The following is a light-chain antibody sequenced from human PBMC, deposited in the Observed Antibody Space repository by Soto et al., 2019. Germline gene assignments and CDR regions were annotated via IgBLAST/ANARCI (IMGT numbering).Light chain of an antibody. CDR3: LQDYNYPLT. CDR1: QDVSSW. Sequence: DVQMTQSPSTLSASVGARVPITCRANQDVSSWLAWYQQKPGKAPKLLIYDASSLESGVPPRFSGSGSGTDFTLTISSLQPEDFATYYCLQDYNYPLTFGGGTKVDIK. J-gene: IGKJ4*01. V-gene: IGKV1-5*01. CDR2: DAS.